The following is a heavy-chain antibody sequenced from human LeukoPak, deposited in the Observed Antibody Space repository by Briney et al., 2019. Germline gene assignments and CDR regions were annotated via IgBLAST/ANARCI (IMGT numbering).Heavy chain of an antibody. Sequence: SETLSLTCAVSGGSISSSNWWSWVRQPPGKGLEWIGEINHSGSTNYNPSLKSRVTMSVDTSKNQFSLKLSSVTAADTAVYYCARDKYYYDSSAYYYFDYWGQGTLVTVSS. J-gene: IGHJ4*02. D-gene: IGHD3-22*01. CDR2: INHSGST. V-gene: IGHV4-4*02. CDR1: GGSISSSNW. CDR3: ARDKYYYDSSAYYYFDY.